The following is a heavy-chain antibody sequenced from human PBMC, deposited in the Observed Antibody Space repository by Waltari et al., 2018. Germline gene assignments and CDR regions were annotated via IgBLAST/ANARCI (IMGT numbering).Heavy chain of an antibody. D-gene: IGHD3-3*01. CDR1: GFTFSSYS. CDR3: ARVFLEWLWDYYYGMDV. J-gene: IGHJ6*02. Sequence: EVQLVESGGGLVQPGGSLRLSCAASGFTFSSYSMNWVREAPGKGLEWVSYISSSSSTIYYADSVKGRCTISRDNAKNSLDLQRNSLRAEDTAVYYCARVFLEWLWDYYYGMDVWGQGTTVTVSS. CDR2: ISSSSSTI. V-gene: IGHV3-48*01.